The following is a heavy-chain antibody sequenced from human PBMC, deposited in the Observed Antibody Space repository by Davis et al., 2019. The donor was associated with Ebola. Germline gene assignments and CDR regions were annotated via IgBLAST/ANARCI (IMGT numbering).Heavy chain of an antibody. D-gene: IGHD3-16*02. CDR2: ISAYNGNT. CDR1: GYTFTSYG. CDR3: ARDQDDYIWGSYRPPNWFDP. V-gene: IGHV1-18*01. Sequence: ASVKVSCKASGYTFTSYGISWVRQAPGQGLEWMGWISAYNGNTNYAQKLQGRVTMTTDTSTSTAYMELRSLRSDDTAVYYCARDQDDYIWGSYRPPNWFDPWGQGTLVTVSS. J-gene: IGHJ5*02.